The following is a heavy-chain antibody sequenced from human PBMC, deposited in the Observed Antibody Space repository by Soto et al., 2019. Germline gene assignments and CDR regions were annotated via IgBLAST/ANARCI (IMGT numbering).Heavy chain of an antibody. CDR3: ARRDCSSTICYLPFDY. Sequence: GGSLRLSCGASGFTFSIHEINWVRQAPGKGLEWVSYISTSGSTIYYADSVKGRFTISRDNAKNSLYLQMNSLRAEDTAVYYCARRDCSSTICYLPFDYWGQGTLVTVSS. CDR1: GFTFSIHE. CDR2: ISTSGSTI. J-gene: IGHJ4*02. D-gene: IGHD2-2*01. V-gene: IGHV3-48*03.